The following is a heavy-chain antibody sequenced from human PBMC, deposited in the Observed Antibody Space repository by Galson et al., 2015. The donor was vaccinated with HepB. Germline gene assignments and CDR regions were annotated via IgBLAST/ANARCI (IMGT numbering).Heavy chain of an antibody. CDR2: INPNSGDT. V-gene: IGHV1-2*02. J-gene: IGHJ3*02. CDR1: YSFTGYY. CDR3: ARGPGNYDFWSGYYQDHDAFDI. Sequence: YSFTGYYMHWVRQAPGQGLEWMGWINPNSGDTNYAQKFQGRVTMTRDTSVSTAYMELTRLRSDDSAVYYCARGPGNYDFWSGYYQDHDAFDIWGQGTVVTVSS. D-gene: IGHD3-3*01.